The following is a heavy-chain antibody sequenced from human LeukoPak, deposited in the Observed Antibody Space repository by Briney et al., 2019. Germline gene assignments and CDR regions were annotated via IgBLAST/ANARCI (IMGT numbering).Heavy chain of an antibody. V-gene: IGHV4-59*01. J-gene: IGHJ6*02. CDR1: GGSFSGYY. D-gene: IGHD3-10*01. Sequence: PSETLSLTCAVYGGSFSGYYWSWIRQPPGKGLEWIGYIYYSGSTNYNPSLKSRVTISVDTSKDQFSLKLSSVTAADTAVYYCARDVYYGSGEYGMDVWGQGTTVTVSS. CDR3: ARDVYYGSGEYGMDV. CDR2: IYYSGST.